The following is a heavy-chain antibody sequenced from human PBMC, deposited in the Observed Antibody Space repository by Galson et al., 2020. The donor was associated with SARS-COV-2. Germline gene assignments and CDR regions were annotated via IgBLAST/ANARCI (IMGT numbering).Heavy chain of an antibody. CDR3: AKAVRGYCTNGVCCIDC. V-gene: IGHV3-30*18. D-gene: IGHD2-8*01. Sequence: TGGSLRLSCAASGFTFSSYGMHWVRQAPGKGLEWVAVISYDGSNKYYADSVKGRFTISRDNSKNTLYLQMNSLRAEDTAVYYCAKAVRGYCTNGVCCIDCWGQGTLVTVSA. CDR2: ISYDGSNK. CDR1: GFTFSSYG. J-gene: IGHJ4*02.